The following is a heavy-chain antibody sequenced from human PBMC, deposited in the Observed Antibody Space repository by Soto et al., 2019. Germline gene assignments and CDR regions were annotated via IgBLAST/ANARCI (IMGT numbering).Heavy chain of an antibody. CDR3: AGPGYSSQDY. V-gene: IGHV4-61*01. Sequence: SETLSLTCSVSGGSVSNKTYYWSWIRQPPGKRLEWIGYVYYSGTTNYNPSLKSRVTISVDLSKNQFSLRLSSVTTADTAVYYCAGPGYSSQDYWGQGTLVTVSS. CDR1: GGSVSNKTYY. D-gene: IGHD5-18*01. CDR2: VYYSGTT. J-gene: IGHJ4*02.